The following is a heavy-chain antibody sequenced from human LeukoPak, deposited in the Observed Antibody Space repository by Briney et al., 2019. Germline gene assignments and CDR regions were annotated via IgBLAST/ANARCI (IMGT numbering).Heavy chain of an antibody. J-gene: IGHJ4*02. CDR2: FYSGGDR. Sequence: GGSLRLSCAASGFTVSTNYMSWVRQAPGKGLEWVSVFYSGGDRYYADSVKGRFTISRDNSKNTVYLQMNSLRPEDTAVYYCARNSVAGTGNYWGQGTLVTVSS. V-gene: IGHV3-53*01. CDR1: GFTVSTNY. D-gene: IGHD6-19*01. CDR3: ARNSVAGTGNY.